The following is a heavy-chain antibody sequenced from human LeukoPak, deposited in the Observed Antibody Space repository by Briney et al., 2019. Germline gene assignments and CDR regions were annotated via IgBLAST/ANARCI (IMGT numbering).Heavy chain of an antibody. CDR3: ARQTGSGLFILP. V-gene: IGHV4-39*01. Sequence: SDTLSLTCTVSGVSLSSSYSYWGWIRQPPGMGLEWLGSIYYTGNTYYNASLKSQVSISIDTSKNQFSLKLTSVTAPDTAVYYCARQTGSGLFILPGGEGTLVTVSS. D-gene: IGHD3/OR15-3a*01. CDR1: GVSLSSSYSY. CDR2: IYYTGNT. J-gene: IGHJ4*02.